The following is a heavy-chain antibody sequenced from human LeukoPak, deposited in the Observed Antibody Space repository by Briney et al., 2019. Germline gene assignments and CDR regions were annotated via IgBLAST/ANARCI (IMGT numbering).Heavy chain of an antibody. D-gene: IGHD3-22*01. V-gene: IGHV4-34*01. CDR3: ARGITMIGGRFDP. Sequence: SETLSLTCAVYGGSFSGYYWSWIRQPPGKGLEWIGEINHSGSTNYNPSLKSRVTISVDTSKNQFSPKLSSVTAADTAVYYCARGITMIGGRFDPWGQGTLVTVSS. J-gene: IGHJ5*02. CDR1: GGSFSGYY. CDR2: INHSGST.